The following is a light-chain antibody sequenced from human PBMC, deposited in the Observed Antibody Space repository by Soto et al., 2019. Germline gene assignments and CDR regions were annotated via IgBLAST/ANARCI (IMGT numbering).Light chain of an antibody. Sequence: QSVLTQPPSASGSPGQAVTISCTGTSRDIGGYDFVSWYQQRPGKAPKLIIYEVSKRPSGVPDRLSGFKYGNTASLTVSGLQAEDEADYYCSSYAGNSRYVFGTGTKVTVL. V-gene: IGLV2-8*01. CDR2: EVS. CDR1: SRDIGGYDF. J-gene: IGLJ1*01. CDR3: SSYAGNSRYV.